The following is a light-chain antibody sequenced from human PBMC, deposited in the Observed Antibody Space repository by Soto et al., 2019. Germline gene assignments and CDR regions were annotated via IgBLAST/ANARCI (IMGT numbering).Light chain of an antibody. CDR1: QSVSSSY. V-gene: IGKV3D-20*01. CDR2: DAS. CDR3: QQYRSLIT. Sequence: IVLTQSPATLSLSPGERATLSCGASQSVSSSYLAWYQLKLGLAPRLLIYDASSRATGIPDRFSGSGSGTEFPLTINRLEPEDSAVYYCQQYRSLITFGQGTRLEIK. J-gene: IGKJ5*01.